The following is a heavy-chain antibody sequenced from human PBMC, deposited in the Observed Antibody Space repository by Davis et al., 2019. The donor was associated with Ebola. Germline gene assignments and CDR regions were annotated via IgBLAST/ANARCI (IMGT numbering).Heavy chain of an antibody. D-gene: IGHD3-3*01. CDR2: IKQDGSEK. CDR3: ARTGATFGVVMGYHFDY. Sequence: GGSLRLSCAASGFTFSSYWMSWVRQAPGKGLEWVANIKQDGSEKYYVDSVKGRFTISRDNAKNSLYLQMNSLRDEDTAVYYCARTGATFGVVMGYHFDYWGQGTLVTVSS. J-gene: IGHJ4*02. CDR1: GFTFSSYW. V-gene: IGHV3-7*01.